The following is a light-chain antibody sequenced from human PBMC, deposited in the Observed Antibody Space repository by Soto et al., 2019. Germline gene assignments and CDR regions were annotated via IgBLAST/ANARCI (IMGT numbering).Light chain of an antibody. V-gene: IGLV2-23*03. J-gene: IGLJ1*01. CDR3: CSYAGGSSFG. CDR1: SSDVGSYNL. Sequence: QSALTQPASVSGSPGQSITISCTGTSSDVGSYNLVSWYQQHPGKAPKLMIYEGSKRPSGVSNRFSGSKSGNTASLTISGLRTEEGADYYCCSYAGGSSFGFETGNRVTV. CDR2: EGS.